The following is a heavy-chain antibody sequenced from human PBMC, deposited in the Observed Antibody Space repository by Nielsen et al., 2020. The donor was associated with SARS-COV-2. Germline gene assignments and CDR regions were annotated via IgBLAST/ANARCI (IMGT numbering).Heavy chain of an antibody. CDR2: IYYSGST. CDR1: GGSISTGSHY. V-gene: IGHV4-61*01. J-gene: IGHJ3*02. D-gene: IGHD2-8*01. Sequence: SETLSLTCIVSGGSISTGSHYWSWIRQPPGKGLEWIGYIYYSGSTKYNPSLKSRVTISVDRSKNQFSLELSSVTAAATAVYYCARDRAGVSFGIWGQGTMVTVSS. CDR3: ARDRAGVSFGI.